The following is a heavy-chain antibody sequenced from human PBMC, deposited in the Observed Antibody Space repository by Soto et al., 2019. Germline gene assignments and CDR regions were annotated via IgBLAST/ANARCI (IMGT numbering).Heavy chain of an antibody. CDR1: GGSFSGYY. D-gene: IGHD3-10*01. V-gene: IGHV4-34*01. Sequence: SETLSLTCAVYGGSFSGYYWSWIRQPPGKGLEWIGEINHSGSTNYNPSLKSRVTIPVDTSKNQFSLKLSSVTAADTAVYYCARGYSTMVRGVSLSYFDYWGQGTLVTVSS. CDR2: INHSGST. J-gene: IGHJ4*02. CDR3: ARGYSTMVRGVSLSYFDY.